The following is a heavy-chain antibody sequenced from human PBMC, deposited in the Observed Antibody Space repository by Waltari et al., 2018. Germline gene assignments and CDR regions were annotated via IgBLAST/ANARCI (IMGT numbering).Heavy chain of an antibody. CDR1: GFSLNRDYS. V-gene: IGHV4-38-2*02. D-gene: IGHD6-19*01. CDR3: ARVSAASGWAGTYYYMDV. CDR2: MFHSGDT. Sequence: QVQLQESGPGLVKPSETLSPTSTVPGFSLNRDYSRVCIRQPPRPGLEWIGNMFHSGDTSYNPSLKSRVTMSIDTSKDHFSLSLSSVIAADTAVYYCARVSAASGWAGTYYYMDVWGRGTTVTVSS. J-gene: IGHJ6*03.